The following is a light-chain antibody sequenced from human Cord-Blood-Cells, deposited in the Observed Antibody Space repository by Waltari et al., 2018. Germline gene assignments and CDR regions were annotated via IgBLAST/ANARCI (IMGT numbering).Light chain of an antibody. CDR2: GAS. J-gene: IGKJ4*01. CDR3: QQYNNWPLT. V-gene: IGKV3-15*01. Sequence: EIVMTQSPATMSVSPGERATLSCRASQSVSSNLAWYQQKPGQAPRLLIYGASTRATGIPAMFSGSWSGTEFTLTISSLQSEDFAVYYCQQYNNWPLTFGGGTKVEIK. CDR1: QSVSSN.